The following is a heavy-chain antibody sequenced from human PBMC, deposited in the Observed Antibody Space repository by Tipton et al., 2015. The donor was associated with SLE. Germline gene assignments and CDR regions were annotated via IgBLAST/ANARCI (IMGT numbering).Heavy chain of an antibody. CDR2: IYQSGST. J-gene: IGHJ4*02. CDR1: GGSISSSSYY. CDR3: ARLSLDSWDLPQCFDS. Sequence: TLSLTCSVSGGSISSSSYYWGWIRQSPGKGLEWIGNIYQSGSTYYNPSLKSRVTISVDTSKNQLSLKLTSVTAADTAAYHCARLSLDSWDLPQCFDSWGQGTLVTVSS. V-gene: IGHV4-39*07. D-gene: IGHD1-26*01.